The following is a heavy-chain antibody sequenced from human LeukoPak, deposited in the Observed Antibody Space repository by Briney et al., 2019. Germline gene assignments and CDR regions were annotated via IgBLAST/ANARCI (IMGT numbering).Heavy chain of an antibody. Sequence: PLETLSLTCSVSGGSINSYWWSWIRQPAGKGLEFIGRIYTTGMTNYNPSLKSRVSMSVDTSKNKFSLELRSVTAADTAVYFCARAGYTISSYRFDYWGQGALVIVSS. CDR1: GGSINSYW. CDR3: ARAGYTISSYRFDY. V-gene: IGHV4-4*07. J-gene: IGHJ4*02. D-gene: IGHD3-16*02. CDR2: IYTTGMT.